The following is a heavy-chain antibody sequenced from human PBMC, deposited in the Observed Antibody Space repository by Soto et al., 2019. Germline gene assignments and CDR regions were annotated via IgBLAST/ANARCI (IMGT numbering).Heavy chain of an antibody. CDR2: IKQDGSEK. J-gene: IGHJ3*02. CDR3: ARDRGGSGWYYNAFDI. Sequence: GGSLRLSCAASGFTFSSYWMSWVRQAPGKGLEWVANIKQDGSEKYYVDSVKGRFTISRDNAKNSLYLQMNSLRAEDTAVYYCARDRGGSGWYYNAFDIWGQGTMVTVSS. D-gene: IGHD6-19*01. CDR1: GFTFSSYW. V-gene: IGHV3-7*01.